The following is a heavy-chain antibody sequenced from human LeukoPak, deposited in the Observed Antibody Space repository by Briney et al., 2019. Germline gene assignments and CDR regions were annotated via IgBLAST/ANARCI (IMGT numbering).Heavy chain of an antibody. V-gene: IGHV4-34*01. Sequence: SETLSLTCAVYGGSFSGYYWSWTRQPPGKGLEWIGEINHSGSTNYNPSLKSRVTISVDTSKNQFSLKLSSVTAADTAVYYCAKPLGNYWGQGTLVTVSS. CDR3: AKPLGNY. CDR1: GGSFSGYY. J-gene: IGHJ4*02. CDR2: INHSGST. D-gene: IGHD7-27*01.